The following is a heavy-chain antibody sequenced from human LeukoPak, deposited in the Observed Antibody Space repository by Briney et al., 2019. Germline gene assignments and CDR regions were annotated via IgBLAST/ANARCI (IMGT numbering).Heavy chain of an antibody. D-gene: IGHD1-1*01. CDR1: GFTFSSYA. V-gene: IGHV3-23*01. Sequence: GGSLRLSCAASGFTFSSYAMSWVRQAPGRGLEWVSSISGTGSSTFYADSVKGRFTISRDNSKNTLYLQMNSLRAEDTAVYYCAKDRWTEVDAFDIWGQGTMVTVSS. CDR2: ISGTGSST. J-gene: IGHJ3*02. CDR3: AKDRWTEVDAFDI.